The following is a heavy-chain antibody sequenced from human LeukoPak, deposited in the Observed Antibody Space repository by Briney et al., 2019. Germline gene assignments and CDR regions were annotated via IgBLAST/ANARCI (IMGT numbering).Heavy chain of an antibody. CDR1: GGTFSSYA. J-gene: IGHJ4*02. CDR3: ARAGCGGDCYDY. D-gene: IGHD2-21*01. Sequence: SVKVSCKASGGTFSSYAISWVRQAPGQGLEWMGGIIPIFGTANYAQKFQGRVTFTADESTSTAYMELGSLRSEDTAVYYCARAGCGGDCYDYWGQGTLVTVSS. V-gene: IGHV1-69*13. CDR2: IIPIFGTA.